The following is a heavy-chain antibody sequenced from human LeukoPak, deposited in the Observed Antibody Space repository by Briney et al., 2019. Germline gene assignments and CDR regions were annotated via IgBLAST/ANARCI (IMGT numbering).Heavy chain of an antibody. CDR2: ISSSSFYI. Sequence: GGSLRLSCAASGFSFSSYSMNWVRQAPGQGLEWVSSISSSSFYIYYADSVKGRFSISRDNAKSSLYLQMNSLRAEDTAVYYCARPLYCTNGVCTDYWGQGTLVTVSS. D-gene: IGHD2-8*01. V-gene: IGHV3-21*01. J-gene: IGHJ4*02. CDR1: GFSFSSYS. CDR3: ARPLYCTNGVCTDY.